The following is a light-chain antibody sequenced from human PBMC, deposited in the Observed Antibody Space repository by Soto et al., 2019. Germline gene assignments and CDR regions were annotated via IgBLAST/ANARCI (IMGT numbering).Light chain of an antibody. Sequence: QSVLTQPASVSESSGQSITISCTGTSNGIGNDNFVSWYQQHPGKAPKLLIYEASERPSGVSNRFSGSKSGYTASLTISGLQAEDEADYYCCAYAGTGTFYVFGPGTKVTV. V-gene: IGLV2-23*01. J-gene: IGLJ1*01. CDR3: CAYAGTGTFYV. CDR1: SNGIGNDNF. CDR2: EAS.